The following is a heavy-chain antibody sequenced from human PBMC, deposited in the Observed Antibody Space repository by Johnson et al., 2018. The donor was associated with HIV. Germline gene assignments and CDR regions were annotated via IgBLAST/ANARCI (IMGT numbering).Heavy chain of an antibody. Sequence: EVQLVESGGGVVQPGRSLRLSCAASGFTFSSYAMHWVRQAPGKGLEWVANIKQDGSEKYYVDSLKGRFTISRDNSKNTLSLQMSSLRVEDTAVYFCASWGGLNHMGDPFDIWGQGTMVTVSS. CDR3: ASWGGLNHMGDPFDI. V-gene: IGHV3-7*02. D-gene: IGHD3-16*01. CDR1: GFTFSSYA. J-gene: IGHJ3*02. CDR2: IKQDGSEK.